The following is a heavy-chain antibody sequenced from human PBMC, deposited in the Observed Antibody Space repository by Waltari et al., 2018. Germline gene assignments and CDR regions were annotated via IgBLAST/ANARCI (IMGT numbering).Heavy chain of an antibody. V-gene: IGHV3-48*03. CDR2: ISSSGSTI. J-gene: IGHJ4*02. CDR1: GFTFSSYE. Sequence: EVQLVESGGGLVQPGGSLRLSCAASGFTFSSYEMNWVRQAPGKGLEWVSYISSSGSTIYYADSVKGRFTISRDNAKNSLYLQMNSLRAEDTAVYYCATPIAARSFDYWGQGTLVTVSS. CDR3: ATPIAARSFDY. D-gene: IGHD6-6*01.